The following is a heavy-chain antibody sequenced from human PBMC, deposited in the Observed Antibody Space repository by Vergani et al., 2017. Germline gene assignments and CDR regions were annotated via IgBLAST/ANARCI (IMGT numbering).Heavy chain of an antibody. CDR2: IRYDGSNK. CDR3: ARGRGRGSTSRGFRFDP. V-gene: IGHV3-30*02. Sequence: QVQLVESGGGVVQPGGSLRLSCAASGFTFSSYGMHWVRQAPGKGLEWVAFIRYDGSNKYYADSVKGRFTISRDNSKNTLYLQMNSLRAEDTAVYYCARGRGRGSTSRGFRFDPWGQGTLVTVSS. D-gene: IGHD2-2*01. CDR1: GFTFSSYG. J-gene: IGHJ5*02.